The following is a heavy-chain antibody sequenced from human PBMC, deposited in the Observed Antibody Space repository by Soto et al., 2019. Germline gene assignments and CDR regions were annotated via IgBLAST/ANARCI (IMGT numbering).Heavy chain of an antibody. CDR1: GGSISSSSYY. CDR3: ARRRDTIFGVVIDAFDI. J-gene: IGHJ3*02. D-gene: IGHD3-3*01. V-gene: IGHV4-39*01. CDR2: IYYSGST. Sequence: QLQLQESGPGLVKPSETLSLTCTVSGGSISSSSYYWGWIRQPPGKGLEWIGRIYYSGSTYYNPSLKSRVTISVDTSKNQFSLKLSSVTAADTAVYYCARRRDTIFGVVIDAFDIWGQGTMVTVSS.